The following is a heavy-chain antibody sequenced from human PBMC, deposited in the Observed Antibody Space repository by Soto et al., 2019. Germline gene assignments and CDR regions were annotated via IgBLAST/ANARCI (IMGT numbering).Heavy chain of an antibody. CDR1: GFTFSSYG. CDR3: AKDVGATDYYYYGMDV. J-gene: IGHJ6*02. Sequence: LRLSCAASGFTFSSYGMHWVRQAPGKGLEWVAVISYDGSNKYYADSVKGRFTISRDNSKNTLYLQMNSLRAEDTAVYYCAKDVGATDYYYYGMDVWGQGTTVTVSS. D-gene: IGHD1-26*01. CDR2: ISYDGSNK. V-gene: IGHV3-30*18.